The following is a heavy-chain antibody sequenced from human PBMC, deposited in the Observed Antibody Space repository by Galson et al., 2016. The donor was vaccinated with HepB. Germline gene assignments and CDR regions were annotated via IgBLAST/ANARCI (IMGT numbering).Heavy chain of an antibody. CDR3: ASNSLYNDDAFDI. Sequence: SETLSLTCAVYGGSLSGHYWSWTRQPPGKGLEWIGNIYYRGNTNYDPSLKSRVTISMDTSRNHLSLKLTSVTAADTAVYYCASNSLYNDDAFDIWGQGTMVAVSS. CDR2: IYYRGNT. D-gene: IGHD1-1*01. J-gene: IGHJ3*02. CDR1: GGSLSGHY. V-gene: IGHV4-34*01.